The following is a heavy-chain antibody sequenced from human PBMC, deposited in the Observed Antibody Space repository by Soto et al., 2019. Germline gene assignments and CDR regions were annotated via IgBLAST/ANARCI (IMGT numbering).Heavy chain of an antibody. CDR2: INAGNGDT. CDR3: ARDLVGMDV. J-gene: IGHJ6*02. Sequence: GASVKVSCKASGYTFTSYPMHWVRQAPGQGLEWMGWINAGNGDTNYAQKLQGRVTMTTDTSTSTAYMELRSLRSDDTAVYYCARDLVGMDVWGQGTTVTVSS. CDR1: GYTFTSYP. V-gene: IGHV1-18*01. D-gene: IGHD3-9*01.